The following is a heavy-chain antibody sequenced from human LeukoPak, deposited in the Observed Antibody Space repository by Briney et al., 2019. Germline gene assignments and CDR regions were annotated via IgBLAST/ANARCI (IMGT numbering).Heavy chain of an antibody. J-gene: IGHJ4*02. V-gene: IGHV1-18*01. Sequence: ASVKVSCKASGYTFTSYGISWVRQAPGQGLEWMGWFSAYNGNTNYAQKLQGRVTMTTDTSTSTAYMELRSLRSDDTAVYYCARDQGIAVAGLVDYWGQGTLVTVSS. D-gene: IGHD6-19*01. CDR2: FSAYNGNT. CDR3: ARDQGIAVAGLVDY. CDR1: GYTFTSYG.